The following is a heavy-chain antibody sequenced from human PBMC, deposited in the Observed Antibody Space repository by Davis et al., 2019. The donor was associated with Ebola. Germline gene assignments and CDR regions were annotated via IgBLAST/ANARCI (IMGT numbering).Heavy chain of an antibody. CDR3: ARSIAEWFREPRSYWYFDL. V-gene: IGHV4-59*01. CDR1: GGSISSYY. J-gene: IGHJ2*01. D-gene: IGHD6-6*01. Sequence: PSETLSLTCTVSGGSISSYYWSWIRQPPGKGLEWIGYIYYSGSTNYNPSLKSRVTISVDTSKNQFSLKLSSVTAADTAVYYCARSIAEWFREPRSYWYFDLWGRGTLVTVSS. CDR2: IYYSGST.